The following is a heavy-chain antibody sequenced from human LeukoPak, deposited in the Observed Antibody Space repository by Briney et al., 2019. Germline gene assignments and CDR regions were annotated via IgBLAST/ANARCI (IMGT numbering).Heavy chain of an antibody. J-gene: IGHJ3*02. CDR3: AGLHKGAARPRYAFDI. D-gene: IGHD6-6*01. CDR1: RFTFSDFY. CDR2: ISGSGGDI. Sequence: GGSLRLSCAASRFTFSDFYMSWIRQAPGKGLEWVSYISGSGGDIHYADSVKGRFTISRDNSKNTLYLQMNSLRAEDTAVYYCAGLHKGAARPRYAFDIWGQGTMVTVSS. V-gene: IGHV3-11*04.